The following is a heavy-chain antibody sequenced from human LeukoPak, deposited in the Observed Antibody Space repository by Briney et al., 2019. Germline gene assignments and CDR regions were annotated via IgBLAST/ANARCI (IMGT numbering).Heavy chain of an antibody. V-gene: IGHV1-2*02. Sequence: ASVKVSCKASGYTFTGYYMHWVRQALGQGLEWMGWINPNSGGTNYAQKFQGRVTMTRDTSISTAYMELSRLRSDDTAVYYCARVFDYYDSSGYLDYWGQGTLVTVSS. CDR1: GYTFTGYY. J-gene: IGHJ4*02. CDR3: ARVFDYYDSSGYLDY. D-gene: IGHD3-22*01. CDR2: INPNSGGT.